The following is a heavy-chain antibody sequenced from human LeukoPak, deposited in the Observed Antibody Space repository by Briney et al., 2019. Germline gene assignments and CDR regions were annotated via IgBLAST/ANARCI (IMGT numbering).Heavy chain of an antibody. Sequence: GGSLRLSCAASGFTFSSYATSWVRQAPGKGLEWVSAISGSGGSTYYADSVKGRFTISRDNSKNTLYLQMNSLRAEDTAVYYCAGNYGDYVGEFDYWGQGTLVTVSS. V-gene: IGHV3-23*01. J-gene: IGHJ4*02. CDR1: GFTFSSYA. CDR2: ISGSGGST. CDR3: AGNYGDYVGEFDY. D-gene: IGHD4-17*01.